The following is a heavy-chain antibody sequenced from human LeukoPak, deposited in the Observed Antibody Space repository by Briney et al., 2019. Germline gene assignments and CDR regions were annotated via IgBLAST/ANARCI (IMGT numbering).Heavy chain of an antibody. CDR2: IYHSGPT. Sequence: ASETLSLTCSVSGDSIRNANYFWAWIRQTPEKGLEWIGTIYHSGPTYYPPSLRSRLTVSVDTSKNQFSLRLDSMTAADTGDYYCARHIPLQWPFDHWGPGTVVTVSS. V-gene: IGHV4-39*01. CDR3: ARHIPLQWPFDH. J-gene: IGHJ4*02. CDR1: GDSIRNANYF. D-gene: IGHD6-19*01.